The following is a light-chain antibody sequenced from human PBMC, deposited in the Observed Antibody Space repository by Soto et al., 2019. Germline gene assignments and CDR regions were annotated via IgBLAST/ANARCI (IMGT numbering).Light chain of an antibody. Sequence: EIVLTQSPGTLSLSPGERATLSCRASQSVSNNYLAWYQQKPGQAPRLLIYDASNRATGIPARFSGSGSGTDFTLTISRLEPEDFAVYYCQQYSTSPTFGEGTRLEIK. CDR2: DAS. J-gene: IGKJ5*01. CDR3: QQYSTSPT. CDR1: QSVSNNY. V-gene: IGKV3-20*01.